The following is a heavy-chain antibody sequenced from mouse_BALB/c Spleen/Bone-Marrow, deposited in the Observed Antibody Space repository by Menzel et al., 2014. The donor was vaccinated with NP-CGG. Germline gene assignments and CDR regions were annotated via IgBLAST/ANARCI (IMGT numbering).Heavy chain of an antibody. V-gene: IGHV14-1*02. Sequence: EVQRVEPGAEIVRPGALVKLSCKASGFNIKDYYMQWVKQRPEQGLEWIGWIDPENGNTIYDPKFQGKASITADTSSNTDYLQLSSLTSEDTAVYYCARGDGYAMDYWGQGTSVTVSS. J-gene: IGHJ4*01. CDR3: ARGDGYAMDY. CDR2: IDPENGNT. CDR1: GFNIKDYY.